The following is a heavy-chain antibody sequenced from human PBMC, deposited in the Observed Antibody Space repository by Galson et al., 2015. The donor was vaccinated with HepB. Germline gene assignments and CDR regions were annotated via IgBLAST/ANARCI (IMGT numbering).Heavy chain of an antibody. CDR3: ARTVRYTTSWFLES. J-gene: IGHJ4*02. CDR2: IHHTGST. CDR1: AGSFTGHY. Sequence: ETLSLTCAVYAGSFTGHYWSWIRQSPGKGLEWIGEIHHTGSTNYNPSLKSRATMSIDTSKNQFSLNLHSVTAADTAIYYCARTVRYTTSWFLESWGQGNLVTVSS. D-gene: IGHD2-2*01. V-gene: IGHV4-34*01.